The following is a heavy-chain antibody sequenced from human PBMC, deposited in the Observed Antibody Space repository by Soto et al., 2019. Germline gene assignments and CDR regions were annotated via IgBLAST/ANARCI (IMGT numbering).Heavy chain of an antibody. D-gene: IGHD1-7*01. CDR1: VFIFSAVW. V-gene: IGHV3-15*01. CDR2: IKSKGDGGRI. Sequence: GGSLRFSGASPVFIFSAVWMSWVRQAPGKGLEWIGRIKSKGDGGRIDYAASVRGRFSISTDDSANTLFLQMDSLKTEDTAVYFCTTSVTGTTRAMDYWGQGTMVTVSS. CDR3: TTSVTGTTRAMDY. J-gene: IGHJ4*02.